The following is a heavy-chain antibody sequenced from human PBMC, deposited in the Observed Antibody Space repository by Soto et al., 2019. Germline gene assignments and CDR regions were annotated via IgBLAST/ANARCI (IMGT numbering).Heavy chain of an antibody. CDR2: INPNSGGT. Sequence: ASVKVSCKASGYTFTGYYMHWVRQAPGQGLEWMGWINPNSGGTNYAQKFQGWVTMTRDTSISTAYMELSRLRSDDTAVYYCARHGMDYYYDSSGSTSSYYYYYGMDVWGQGTTVTVSS. CDR1: GYTFTGYY. CDR3: ARHGMDYYYDSSGSTSSYYYYYGMDV. J-gene: IGHJ6*02. V-gene: IGHV1-2*04. D-gene: IGHD3-22*01.